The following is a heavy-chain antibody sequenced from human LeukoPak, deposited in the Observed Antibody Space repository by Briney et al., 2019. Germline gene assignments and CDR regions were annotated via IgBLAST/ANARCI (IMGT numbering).Heavy chain of an antibody. CDR1: GGSISSYY. Sequence: SETLSLTCTVSGGSISSYYWSWTRQPPGKGLEWIGYIYYSGSTNYNPSLKSRVTISVDTSKNQFSLKLSSVTAADTAVYYCARAYPGGGNFDYWGQGTLVTVSS. CDR3: ARAYPGGGNFDY. J-gene: IGHJ4*02. D-gene: IGHD3-16*01. V-gene: IGHV4-59*01. CDR2: IYYSGST.